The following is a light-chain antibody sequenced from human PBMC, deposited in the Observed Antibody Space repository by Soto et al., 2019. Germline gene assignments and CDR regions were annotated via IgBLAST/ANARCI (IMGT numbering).Light chain of an antibody. CDR2: DVR. J-gene: IGLJ2*01. CDR1: SSDVGAYNY. CDR3: SSYTTSSTLI. V-gene: IGLV2-14*01. Sequence: SALTQPASVSGSPGQSIALSCTGTSSDVGAYNYVSWYQQHPGTAPKLMIYDVRDRPSGVSDRFSGSKSGNTASLTISGLQAEDEADYYCSSYTTSSTLIFGGGTKVTVL.